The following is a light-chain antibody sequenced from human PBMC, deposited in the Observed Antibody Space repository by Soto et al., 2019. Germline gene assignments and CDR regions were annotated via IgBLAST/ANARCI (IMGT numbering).Light chain of an antibody. CDR1: SSDVGGYNY. CDR2: DVS. V-gene: IGLV2-14*01. J-gene: IGLJ1*01. CDR3: SSYTISSTYV. Sequence: QSVLTQPASVSGSPGQSITISCTGTSSDVGGYNYVSWYQQHPGKAPKLMIYDVSNRPSGVSNRFSGSKSGNTASLTISGFQAEDEADYYCSSYTISSTYVFGTGTKVTVL.